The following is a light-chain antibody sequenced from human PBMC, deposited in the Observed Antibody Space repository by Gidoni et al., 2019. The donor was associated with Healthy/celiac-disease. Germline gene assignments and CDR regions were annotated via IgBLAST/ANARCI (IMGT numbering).Light chain of an antibody. CDR1: QSISSY. V-gene: IGKV1-39*01. CDR2: AAS. CDR3: QQSYSTPFT. Sequence: DIQLTQYPSSLSASVGDRVTITCRASQSISSYLNWYQQKPGKAPKLLIYAASSLQSGVPSRFSGSGSGTDFTLTISSLQPEDFATYYCQQSYSTPFTFXGXTKVEIK. J-gene: IGKJ4*02.